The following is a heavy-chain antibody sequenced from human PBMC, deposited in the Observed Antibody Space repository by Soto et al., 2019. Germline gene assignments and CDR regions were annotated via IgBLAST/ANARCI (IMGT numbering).Heavy chain of an antibody. CDR3: ARGEVQPADYYYYGMDV. CDR2: IYYSGST. Sequence: QVQLQESGPGLVKPSQTLSLTCTVSGGSISSGDYYWSWIRQTPGKGLEWLGYIYYSGSTYYNPSHKSRVTISVDTAKNQSTLKLSSVTAADTAVYYCARGEVQPADYYYYGMDVW. J-gene: IGHJ6*01. D-gene: IGHD1-26*01. V-gene: IGHV4-30-4*01. CDR1: GGSISSGDYY.